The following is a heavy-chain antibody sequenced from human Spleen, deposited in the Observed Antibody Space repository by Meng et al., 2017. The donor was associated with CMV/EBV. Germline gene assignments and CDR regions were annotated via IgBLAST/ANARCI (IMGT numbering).Heavy chain of an antibody. J-gene: IGHJ3*02. Sequence: ASVKVSCKASGYTFTTYGISWVRQAPGQGLEWMGWISANNGNTNYAQKFQGRVTMTRDTSISTAYMELSRLRSDDTAVYYCATASGSYSSDAFDIWGQGTMVTVSS. CDR1: GYTFTTYG. CDR2: ISANNGNT. CDR3: ATASGSYSSDAFDI. V-gene: IGHV1-18*01. D-gene: IGHD1-26*01.